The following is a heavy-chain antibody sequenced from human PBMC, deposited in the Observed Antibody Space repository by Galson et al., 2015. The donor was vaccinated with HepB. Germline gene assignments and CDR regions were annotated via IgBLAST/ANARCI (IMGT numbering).Heavy chain of an antibody. CDR1: GFTFSSYW. Sequence: SLRLSCAASGFTFSSYWMSWVRQAPGKGLEWVANIKQDGSEKYYVDSVKGRFTISRDNAKNSLYLQMNSLRAEDTAVYYCATYQLLSGGAFDIWGQGTMVTVSS. D-gene: IGHD2-2*01. V-gene: IGHV3-7*03. CDR3: ATYQLLSGGAFDI. J-gene: IGHJ3*02. CDR2: IKQDGSEK.